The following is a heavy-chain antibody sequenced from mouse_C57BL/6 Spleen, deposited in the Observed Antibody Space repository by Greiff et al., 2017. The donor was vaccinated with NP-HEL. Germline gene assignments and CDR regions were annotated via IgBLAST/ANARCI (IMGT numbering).Heavy chain of an antibody. CDR1: GFTFSSYA. CDR2: ISDGGSYT. Sequence: EVQLVESGGGLVKPGGSLKLSCAASGFTFSSYAMSWVRQTPEKRLEWVATISDGGSYTYYPDNVKGRFTISRDNAKNNLYLQMSHLKSEDTAMYYCARLGFAYWGQGTLVTVSA. J-gene: IGHJ3*01. CDR3: ARLGFAY. V-gene: IGHV5-4*01.